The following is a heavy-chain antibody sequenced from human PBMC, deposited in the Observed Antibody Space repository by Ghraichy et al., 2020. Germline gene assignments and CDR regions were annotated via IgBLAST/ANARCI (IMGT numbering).Heavy chain of an antibody. D-gene: IGHD3-22*01. CDR1: GFTFSSYA. Sequence: GGSLRLSCAASGFTFSSYAVHWVRQAPGKGLEWVAFISHCETYRNCPDSVKGRFTISRDNSKTTVYLQMDSLRDEDTAIYYCAREYFAGSDYLGGFDIWGQGTMVTVSS. CDR3: AREYFAGSDYLGGFDI. V-gene: IGHV3-30-3*01. J-gene: IGHJ3*02. CDR2: ISHCETYR.